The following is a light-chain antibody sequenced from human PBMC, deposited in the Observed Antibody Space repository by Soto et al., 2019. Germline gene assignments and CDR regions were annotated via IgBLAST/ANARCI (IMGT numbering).Light chain of an antibody. CDR2: AAS. Sequence: DLQMTQSPSSLSASVGDRVTITCRASQSISSYLNWYQQKPGTAPKLLIYAASSLQSGVPSRFSDSESGTDFTLTISSLRPEDFVTYYCQQSDSTPFTFGPGTKVDIK. CDR3: QQSDSTPFT. J-gene: IGKJ3*01. CDR1: QSISSY. V-gene: IGKV1-39*01.